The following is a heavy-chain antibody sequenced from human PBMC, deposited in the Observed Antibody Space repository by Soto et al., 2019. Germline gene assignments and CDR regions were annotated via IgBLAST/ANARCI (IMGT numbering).Heavy chain of an antibody. V-gene: IGHV4-59*01. Sequence: SETLSLTCTVSGGSISSYYWSWIRQPPGKGLEWIGYIYYSGSTNYNPSLKSRVTISVDTSKNQFSLKLSSVTAADTAVYYCARDPLAHPFAYWGQGTLVTVYS. J-gene: IGHJ4*02. CDR2: IYYSGST. CDR3: ARDPLAHPFAY. CDR1: GGSISSYY.